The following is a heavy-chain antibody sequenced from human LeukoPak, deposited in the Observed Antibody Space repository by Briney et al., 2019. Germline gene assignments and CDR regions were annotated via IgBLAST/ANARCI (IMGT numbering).Heavy chain of an antibody. V-gene: IGHV3-23*01. CDR3: AKDRTGTTGRDWLDP. D-gene: IGHD1-1*01. CDR1: GFTFSTYG. Sequence: GGTLRLSCAASGFTFSTYGMGWVRQAPGEGLEWVSSIGGSGDSTYYADSVKGRFTISRDNSKNTFYLQMNSLRADDTALYYCAKDRTGTTGRDWLDPWGQGTLVTVSS. CDR2: IGGSGDST. J-gene: IGHJ5*02.